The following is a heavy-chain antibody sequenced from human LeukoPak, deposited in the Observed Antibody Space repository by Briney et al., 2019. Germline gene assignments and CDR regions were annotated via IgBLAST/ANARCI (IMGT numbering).Heavy chain of an antibody. CDR1: GGTFSSYA. D-gene: IGHD3-22*01. J-gene: IGHJ5*02. CDR2: IIPIFGTA. V-gene: IGHV1-69*06. Sequence: SVKVSCKASGGTFSSYAISWVRQAPGQGLEWVGRIIPIFGTANYAQKFQGRVTITADKSTSTAYMELSSLRSEDTAVYYCARSPYYYDSSGTNWFDPWGQGTLVTVSS. CDR3: ARSPYYYDSSGTNWFDP.